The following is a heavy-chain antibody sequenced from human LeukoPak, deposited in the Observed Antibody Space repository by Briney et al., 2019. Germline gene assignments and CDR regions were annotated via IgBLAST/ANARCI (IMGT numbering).Heavy chain of an antibody. D-gene: IGHD3-9*01. Sequence: PGGSLRLSCAASGFTFDDYGMSWVRHAPGKGLEWVSGINWNGGSTGYADSVKGRFTISRDNAKNSLYLQMNSLRAEDTALYYCARDYDILTGYPHGAFDIWGQGTMVTVSS. V-gene: IGHV3-20*04. CDR3: ARDYDILTGYPHGAFDI. CDR2: INWNGGST. CDR1: GFTFDDYG. J-gene: IGHJ3*02.